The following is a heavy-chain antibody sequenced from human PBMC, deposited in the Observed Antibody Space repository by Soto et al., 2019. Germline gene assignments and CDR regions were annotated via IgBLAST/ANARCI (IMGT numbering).Heavy chain of an antibody. CDR3: ARGEGLHPAHYYYGMDV. Sequence: PSETLSLTCTASGGSISSGDYYWSWIRQPPGKGLEWIGYIYYSGSTYYNPSLKSRVTISVDTSKNQFSLKLSSVTAADTAVYYCARGEGLHPAHYYYGMDVWGQGTTVTVSS. CDR2: IYYSGST. D-gene: IGHD1-26*01. J-gene: IGHJ6*02. V-gene: IGHV4-30-4*01. CDR1: GGSISSGDYY.